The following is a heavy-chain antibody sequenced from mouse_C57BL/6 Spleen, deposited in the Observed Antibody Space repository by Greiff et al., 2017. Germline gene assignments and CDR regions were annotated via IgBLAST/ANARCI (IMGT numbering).Heavy chain of an antibody. CDR2: IDPSDSYT. D-gene: IGHD1-1*01. CDR1: GYTFTSYW. V-gene: IGHV1-69*01. J-gene: IGHJ1*03. CDR3: ASHYYGSSSGGV. Sequence: QVQLQQPGAELVMPGASVKLSCKASGYTFTSYWMHWVKQRPGQGLEWIGEIDPSDSYTNYNQKFKGKSTLTVDKSSSTAYMQLSSLTSEDSAVYYCASHYYGSSSGGVWGTGTTVTVSS.